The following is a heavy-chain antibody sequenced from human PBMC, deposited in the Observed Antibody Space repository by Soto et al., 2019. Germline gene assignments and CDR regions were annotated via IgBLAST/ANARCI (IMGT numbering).Heavy chain of an antibody. V-gene: IGHV3-21*01. CDR2: ISSSSSYI. CDR3: ARELESSSSSTPRDYYYYGMDV. D-gene: IGHD6-6*01. J-gene: IGHJ6*02. CDR1: GFTFSSYS. Sequence: EVQLVESGGGLVKPGGSLRLSCAASGFTFSSYSMNWVRQAPGKGLEWVSSISSSSSYIYYADSVKGRFTISRDNAKNSLSLQMNSLRAEDTAVYYCARELESSSSSTPRDYYYYGMDVWGQGTTVTVSS.